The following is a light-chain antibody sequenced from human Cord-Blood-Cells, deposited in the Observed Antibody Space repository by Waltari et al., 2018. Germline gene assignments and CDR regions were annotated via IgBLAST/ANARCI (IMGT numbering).Light chain of an antibody. J-gene: IGKJ5*01. CDR1: PSVLYSPNNKNY. Sequence: DIVMTQSPDSLAVSLGERATLHCKSSPSVLYSPNNKNYLAWYQQKPGQPPKLLIYWASTRESGVPDRFSGSGSGTDFTLTISSLQAEDVAVYYCQQYYSTPITFGQGTRLEIK. CDR2: WAS. CDR3: QQYYSTPIT. V-gene: IGKV4-1*01.